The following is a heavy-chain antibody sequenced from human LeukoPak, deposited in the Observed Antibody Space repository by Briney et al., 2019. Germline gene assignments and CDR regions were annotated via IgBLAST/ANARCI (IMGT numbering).Heavy chain of an antibody. J-gene: IGHJ5*02. V-gene: IGHV4-34*01. CDR1: GGSFSGYY. CDR2: INHSGST. Sequence: SETLSLTCAVYGGSFSGYYWSWIRQPPGKGLEWIGEINHSGSTNYNPSLKSRVTISVDTSKNQFSLKLSSVTAADTAVYYCARFDFYGDRLSLREERRYNWFDPWGQGTLVTVSS. CDR3: ARFDFYGDRLSLREERRYNWFDP. D-gene: IGHD4-17*01.